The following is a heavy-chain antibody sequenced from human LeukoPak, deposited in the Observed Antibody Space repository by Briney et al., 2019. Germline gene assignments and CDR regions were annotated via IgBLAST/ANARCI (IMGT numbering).Heavy chain of an antibody. CDR1: GYTFTSYY. J-gene: IGHJ4*02. CDR2: INPSGGST. D-gene: IGHD3-22*01. Sequence: GASVKVSCKASGYTFTSYYMHWVRRAPGQGLEWMGIINPSGGSTSYAQKFQGRVTMTRDTSTSTVYMELSSLRSEDTAVYYCARDGEMNLPRQGYYYDSSGYDNYWGQGTLVTVSS. V-gene: IGHV1-46*01. CDR3: ARDGEMNLPRQGYYYDSSGYDNY.